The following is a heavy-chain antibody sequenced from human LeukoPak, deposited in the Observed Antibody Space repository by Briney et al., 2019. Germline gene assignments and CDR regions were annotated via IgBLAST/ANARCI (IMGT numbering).Heavy chain of an antibody. J-gene: IGHJ6*02. D-gene: IGHD2-15*01. CDR1: GYSFTNYW. V-gene: IGHV5-10-1*01. CDR2: IHPSDSYV. Sequence: GESLKISCKGSGYSFTNYWIGWVRQMPGKGLEWMGRIHPSDSYVNYGPSFQGHVTISSDTSITTAYLHWSNLKASDTAIYYCARHKEGYCTGGDCYSDFYDYGLDVWGQGTTVAVS. CDR3: ARHKEGYCTGGDCYSDFYDYGLDV.